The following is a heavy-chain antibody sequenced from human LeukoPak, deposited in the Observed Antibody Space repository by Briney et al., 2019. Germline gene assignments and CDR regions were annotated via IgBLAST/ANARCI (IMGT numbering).Heavy chain of an antibody. J-gene: IGHJ4*02. Sequence: SETLSLTCTVSGGSISSGDYYWSWIRQPPGKGLEWIGNIYYSGSTYYNPSLKSRVTISVDTSKNQFSLKLSSVTAADTAVYYCARPIYNNGWYGFWGQGTLVTVSS. CDR3: ARPIYNNGWYGF. V-gene: IGHV4-39*01. CDR1: GGSISSGDYY. D-gene: IGHD6-19*01. CDR2: IYYSGST.